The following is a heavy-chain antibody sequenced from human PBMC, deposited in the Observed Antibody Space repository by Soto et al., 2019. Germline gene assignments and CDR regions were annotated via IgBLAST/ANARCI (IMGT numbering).Heavy chain of an antibody. CDR2: INWNGGST. CDR1: GFTFDDYG. CDR3: ARTLTTPGYYGDYVGDHYYYMDV. Sequence: GGSLRLSCAASGFTFDDYGMSWVRQAPGKGLEWVSGINWNGGSTGYADSVKGRFTISRDNAKNSLYLQMNSLRAEDTALYHCARTLTTPGYYGDYVGDHYYYMDVWGKGTTVTVSS. J-gene: IGHJ6*03. D-gene: IGHD4-17*01. V-gene: IGHV3-20*01.